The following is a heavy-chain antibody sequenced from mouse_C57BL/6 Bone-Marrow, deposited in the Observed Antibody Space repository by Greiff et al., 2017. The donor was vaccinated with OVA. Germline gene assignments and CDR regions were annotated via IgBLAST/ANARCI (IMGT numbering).Heavy chain of an antibody. D-gene: IGHD2-4*01. J-gene: IGHJ3*01. Sequence: VQLQQPGAELVKPGASVKLSCKASGYTFTSYWMQWVKQRPGQGLEWIGEIDPSDSYTNYNQKFKGKATLTVDTSSSTAYMQLSSLTSEDSAVYYCARRGLYYDYAWFAYWGQGTLVTVSA. CDR2: IDPSDSYT. V-gene: IGHV1-50*01. CDR3: ARRGLYYDYAWFAY. CDR1: GYTFTSYW.